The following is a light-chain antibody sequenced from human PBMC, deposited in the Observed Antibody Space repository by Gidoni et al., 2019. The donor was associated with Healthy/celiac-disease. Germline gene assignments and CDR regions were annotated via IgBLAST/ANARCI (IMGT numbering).Light chain of an antibody. CDR3: QQRSNWPPVFT. J-gene: IGKJ4*01. CDR2: EAS. Sequence: VLTQSPATLSLSPGERATPSCRASESVANYLASYQQKPGQTPRLLIYEASNRATGITARFSGSGSGTDFTITISSIEHEESAVYYCQQRSNWPPVFTFGRGTKVEIK. CDR1: ESVANY. V-gene: IGKV3-11*01.